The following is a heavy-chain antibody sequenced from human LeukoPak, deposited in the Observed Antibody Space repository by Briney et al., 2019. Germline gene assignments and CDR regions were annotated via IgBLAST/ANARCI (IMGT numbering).Heavy chain of an antibody. J-gene: IGHJ4*02. Sequence: GGSLRLSCAASGFTFSSYAMSWVRQAPGKGLEWVSAISGSGGSTYYADSVKGRFTISRDNSKNTLYLQMNSLRAEDTAVYYCAKGGWNVLRFLEWLYWGQGTLVTVSS. CDR3: AKGGWNVLRFLEWLY. CDR2: ISGSGGST. V-gene: IGHV3-23*01. CDR1: GFTFSSYA. D-gene: IGHD3-3*01.